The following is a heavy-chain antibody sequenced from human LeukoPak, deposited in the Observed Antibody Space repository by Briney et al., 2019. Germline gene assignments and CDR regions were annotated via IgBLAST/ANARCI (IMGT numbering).Heavy chain of an antibody. Sequence: GASVKVSCKASGYTFTGYYMHWVRQAPGQGLEWMGWINPNSGGTNYAQKFQGRVTMTRDTSISTAYMELSRLRSDDTAVYYRARSVYSSGWDDYWGQGTLVTVSS. CDR3: ARSVYSSGWDDY. CDR1: GYTFTGYY. J-gene: IGHJ4*02. V-gene: IGHV1-2*02. D-gene: IGHD6-19*01. CDR2: INPNSGGT.